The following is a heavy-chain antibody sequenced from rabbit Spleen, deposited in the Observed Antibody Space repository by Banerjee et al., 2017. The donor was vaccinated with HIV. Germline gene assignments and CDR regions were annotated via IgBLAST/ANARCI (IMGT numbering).Heavy chain of an antibody. Sequence: QEHLVESGGGLVKPGASLTLACTASGFSFSAVHWIYWVRQAPGKGLEWIGTIYAGSTGTIDFASWAKGRFTISKTSSTTVTLQMTSLTAADTATYFCARDLVGVIGWNFYLWGPGTLVTVS. J-gene: IGHJ4*01. CDR1: GFSFSAVHW. CDR2: IYAGSTGTI. V-gene: IGHV1S45*01. D-gene: IGHD1-1*01. CDR3: ARDLVGVIGWNFYL.